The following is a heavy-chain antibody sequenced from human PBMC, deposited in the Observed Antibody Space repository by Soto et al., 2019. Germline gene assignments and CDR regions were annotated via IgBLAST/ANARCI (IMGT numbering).Heavy chain of an antibody. D-gene: IGHD3-10*01. CDR1: GFTFSGSA. V-gene: IGHV3-73*01. Sequence: GGSLRLSCAASGFTFSGSAMHWVRQASGKGLEWVGRIRSKANSYATAYAASVKGRFTISRDDSKNTAYLQMNSLKTEDTAVYYCTRRGHYYGSGSYYCYGMDVWGQGTTVTVSS. CDR3: TRRGHYYGSGSYYCYGMDV. CDR2: IRSKANSYAT. J-gene: IGHJ6*02.